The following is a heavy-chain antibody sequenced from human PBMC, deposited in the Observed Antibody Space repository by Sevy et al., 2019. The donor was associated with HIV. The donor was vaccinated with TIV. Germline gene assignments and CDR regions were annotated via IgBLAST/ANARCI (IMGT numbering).Heavy chain of an antibody. Sequence: SETLSLTCTVSGGSISSYYWSWIRQPPGKGLEWIGYIYYSGSTNYNPSRKSQVTISVDTSKNQLSLRLSSVTAADTAVYYCARSVAGWGRNYYYDYLDVWGKGTTVTVSS. J-gene: IGHJ6*03. D-gene: IGHD6-19*01. CDR3: ARSVAGWGRNYYYDYLDV. CDR2: IYYSGST. V-gene: IGHV4-59*01. CDR1: GGSISSYY.